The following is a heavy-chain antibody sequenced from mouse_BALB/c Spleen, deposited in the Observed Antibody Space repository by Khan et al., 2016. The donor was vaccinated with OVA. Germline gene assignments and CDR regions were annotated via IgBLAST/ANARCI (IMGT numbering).Heavy chain of an antibody. CDR2: ISYSGNT. Sequence: EVQLQESGPGLVKPSQSLSLTCTVTGYSITSDYAWNWIRQFPGNKLEWMGFISYSGNTNYNPSLKSRISITRDTSKNQFFLQLTSVTTEDTATYYCARICWGNFDYWGQGTTLTVAS. J-gene: IGHJ2*01. CDR1: GYSITSDYA. CDR3: ARICWGNFDY. V-gene: IGHV3-2*02.